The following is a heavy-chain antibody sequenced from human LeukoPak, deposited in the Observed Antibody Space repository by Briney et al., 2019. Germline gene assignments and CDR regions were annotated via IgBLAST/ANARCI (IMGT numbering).Heavy chain of an antibody. J-gene: IGHJ4*02. D-gene: IGHD6-13*01. CDR2: INPYSGDT. V-gene: IGHV1-2*06. Sequence: GESLKISCQGSGYTFTGYHIHWVRQAPGQGLEWMGRINPYSGDTNFAQKFQGRVTMTRDTSITTAYMDLSSLTPDDTAVYFCARDQGSLTRSWYTGYWGQGTQVTVSS. CDR3: ARDQGSLTRSWYTGY. CDR1: GYTFTGYH.